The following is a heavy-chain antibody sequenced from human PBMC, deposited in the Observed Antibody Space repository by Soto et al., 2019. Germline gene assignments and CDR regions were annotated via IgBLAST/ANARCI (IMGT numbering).Heavy chain of an antibody. J-gene: IGHJ6*02. CDR1: GFTFSPYA. Sequence: EVQLLESGGGLVQPGGSLRLSCAASGFTFSPYAMTWVRQAPGKGLEWVSTISGSDGGTYYADSVKGRFSISRDNSRDTLYLHMTTLSADDTAVYYCAKGARPRGWHTHDVWGQGTTVTVSS. CDR2: ISGSDGGT. V-gene: IGHV3-23*01. CDR3: AKGARPRGWHTHDV. D-gene: IGHD6-19*01.